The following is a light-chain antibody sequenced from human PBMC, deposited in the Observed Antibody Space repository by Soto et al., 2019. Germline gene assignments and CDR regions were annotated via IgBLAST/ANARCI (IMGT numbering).Light chain of an antibody. CDR3: QQFGRSLWT. J-gene: IGKJ1*01. Sequence: EIGLTQSPGTLSLSPGERATLSCRASQSVSSSHLAWYQHKPGQAPRLLIYGASSRATDIPDRFSGSGSGTDFTLTISRLEPEEFAVYYCQQFGRSLWTFGQGTKVEIK. CDR2: GAS. CDR1: QSVSSSH. V-gene: IGKV3-20*01.